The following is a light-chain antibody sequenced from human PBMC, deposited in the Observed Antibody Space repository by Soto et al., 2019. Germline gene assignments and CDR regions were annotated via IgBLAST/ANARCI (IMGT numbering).Light chain of an antibody. V-gene: IGKV3-15*01. CDR2: GPS. J-gene: IGKJ5*01. CDR3: QQYYSSLAIT. Sequence: EIVMTQSPATLSVSPGERATLSCRASQSVSSSLAWYQQRPGQAPRLLIYGPSTRATGIPARFSGSGSGTEFTLTISSLQSEDFAVYYCQQYYSSLAITFGQGTRLEIK. CDR1: QSVSSS.